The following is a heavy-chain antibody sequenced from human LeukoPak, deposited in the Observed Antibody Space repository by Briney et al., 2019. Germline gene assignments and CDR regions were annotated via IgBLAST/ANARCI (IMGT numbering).Heavy chain of an antibody. J-gene: IGHJ4*02. CDR3: AKDYYYDSGSYYPLMTFDY. D-gene: IGHD3-10*01. CDR2: INWNGGST. CDR1: GFTFDDYG. V-gene: IGHV3-20*04. Sequence: PGGSLRLSCAASGFTFDDYGMSWVRQAPGKGLEWVSGINWNGGSTGYADSVKGRFTISRDNSKNMLYLQMNSLRAEDTAVYYCAKDYYYDSGSYYPLMTFDYWGQGTLVTVSS.